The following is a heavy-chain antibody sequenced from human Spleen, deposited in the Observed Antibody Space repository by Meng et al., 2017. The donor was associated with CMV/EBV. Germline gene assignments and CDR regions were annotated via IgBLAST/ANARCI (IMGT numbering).Heavy chain of an antibody. D-gene: IGHD5-12*01. CDR1: GDSIGTGGFS. CDR3: ARGGYTSGSGWFDP. Sequence: GDSIGTGGFSWNWIRQHAEKGLEWIGYIYSDGRTYYNPSLKSRLTISLDTPQNQFSLNLISVTAADTAVYHCARGGYTSGSGWFDPWGQGTLVTVSS. V-gene: IGHV4-31*02. CDR2: IYSDGRT. J-gene: IGHJ5*02.